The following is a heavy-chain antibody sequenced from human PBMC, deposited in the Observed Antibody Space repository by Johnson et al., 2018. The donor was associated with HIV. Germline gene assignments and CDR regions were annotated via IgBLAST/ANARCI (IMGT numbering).Heavy chain of an antibody. CDR3: ARDLVGGSYLLGAFDI. CDR1: GFTFSDYY. CDR2: ISGSAGTT. Sequence: QVQLVESGGGLVKPGGSLRLSCAASGFTFSDYYMNWIRQAPGKGLEWVSYISGSAGTTYYADSVKGRFTISRDNAMNSLYLQLNSLRAEDTAVYNCARDLVGGSYLLGAFDIWGQGTMVTVSS. J-gene: IGHJ3*02. D-gene: IGHD1-26*01. V-gene: IGHV3-11*04.